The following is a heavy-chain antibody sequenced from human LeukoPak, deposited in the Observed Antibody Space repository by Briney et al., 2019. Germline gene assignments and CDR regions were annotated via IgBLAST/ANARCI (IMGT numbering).Heavy chain of an antibody. CDR1: GGSFSSYY. V-gene: IGHV4-34*01. CDR3: ARGAIRWVVVPAAQTNWFDP. Sequence: SETLSLTCAVYGGSFSSYYWSWIRQPPGKGLEWIGEINHSGSTSYNPSLKSRVTISVDTSKNQFSLKLSSVTAADTAVYYCARGAIRWVVVPAAQTNWFDPWGQGTLVTVSS. D-gene: IGHD2-2*01. CDR2: INHSGST. J-gene: IGHJ5*02.